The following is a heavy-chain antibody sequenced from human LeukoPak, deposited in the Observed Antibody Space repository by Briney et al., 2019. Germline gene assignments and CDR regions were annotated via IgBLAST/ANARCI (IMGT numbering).Heavy chain of an antibody. D-gene: IGHD1-1*01. CDR1: GFTFSSYA. J-gene: IGHJ5*02. CDR2: ISYDGSNK. V-gene: IGHV3-30-3*01. CDR3: ARDGEKVPFDP. Sequence: GGSLRLSCAASGFTFSSYAMSWVRQAPGKGLEWVAVISYDGSNKYYADSVKGRFTISRDNSKNTLYLQMNSLRAEDTAVYYCARDGEKVPFDPWGQGTLVTVSS.